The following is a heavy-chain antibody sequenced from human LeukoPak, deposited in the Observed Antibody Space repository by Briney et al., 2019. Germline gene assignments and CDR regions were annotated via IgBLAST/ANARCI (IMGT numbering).Heavy chain of an antibody. CDR1: GGTFSSYA. CDR3: ARDSVGATEPFDY. V-gene: IGHV1-69*05. CDR2: IIPIFGTA. J-gene: IGHJ4*02. D-gene: IGHD1-26*01. Sequence: GSSVKVSCKASGGTFSSYAIGWVRQAPGQGLEWMGRIIPIFGTANYAQKFQGRVTITTDESTSTAYMELSSLRSEDTAVYYCARDSVGATEPFDYWGQGTLVTVSS.